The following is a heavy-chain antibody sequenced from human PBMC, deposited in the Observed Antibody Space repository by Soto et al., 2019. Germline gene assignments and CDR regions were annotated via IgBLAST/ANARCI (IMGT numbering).Heavy chain of an antibody. J-gene: IGHJ4*02. CDR2: SRTNTEGGTT. D-gene: IGHD1-20*01. Sequence: EVQLVESGGGFLKPGESVRLSCAASGFNFNIAWLNWVRQALGKGLEWVGRSRTNTEGGTTDYAAPVNGRFTISRDDSKNSLYLQMNSLKTEDTAVYYCTTDITVASPYGGRWGQGTLVTVPS. CDR1: GFNFNIAW. CDR3: TTDITVASPYGGR. V-gene: IGHV3-15*07.